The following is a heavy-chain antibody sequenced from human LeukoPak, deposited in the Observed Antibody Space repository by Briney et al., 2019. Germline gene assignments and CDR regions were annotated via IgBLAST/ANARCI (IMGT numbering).Heavy chain of an antibody. CDR2: MTSGGGT. J-gene: IGHJ4*02. D-gene: IGHD6-6*01. V-gene: IGHV3-23*01. CDR3: AKDLTRSSGGFDY. CDR1: GFSLSAYY. Sequence: GGSLRLSCVASGFSLSAYYMNWVRQAPGKGLEWVSAMTSGGGTYYADSVKGRFTISRDNSKNTVYLQMNSLRAEDTAVYYCAKDLTRSSGGFDYWGQGTLVTVSS.